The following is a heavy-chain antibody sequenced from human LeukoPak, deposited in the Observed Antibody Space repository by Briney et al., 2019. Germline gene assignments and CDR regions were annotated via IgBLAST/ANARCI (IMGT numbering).Heavy chain of an antibody. V-gene: IGHV1-18*01. CDR3: AREDCSGGSCYSLSLTPVFHAFDI. Sequence: GASVKVSCKASGYTFTNYGITWVRQAPGQGLEWMGWISAYNGNTNYAQKLQGRVTMTTDTSTSTAYMNLRSLRSDDTAVYYCAREDCSGGSCYSLSLTPVFHAFDIWGQGTMVTVSS. D-gene: IGHD2-15*01. J-gene: IGHJ3*02. CDR2: ISAYNGNT. CDR1: GYTFTNYG.